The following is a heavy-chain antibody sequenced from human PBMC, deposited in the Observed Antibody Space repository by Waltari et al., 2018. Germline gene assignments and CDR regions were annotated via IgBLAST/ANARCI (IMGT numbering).Heavy chain of an antibody. CDR1: GYSFTDYY. CDR2: IDPEDGET. V-gene: IGHV1-69-2*01. CDR3: ARTTTIKSLDY. J-gene: IGHJ4*02. D-gene: IGHD1-7*01. Sequence: EVQLVQSGAEVKKPGATVKISCKASGYSFTDYYMPLVQQAPGKGLEWVGRIDPEDGETKYAEKFQGRATITADTSIDTAYMELSSLRSEDTAIFYCARTTTIKSLDYWGQGTLVTVSS.